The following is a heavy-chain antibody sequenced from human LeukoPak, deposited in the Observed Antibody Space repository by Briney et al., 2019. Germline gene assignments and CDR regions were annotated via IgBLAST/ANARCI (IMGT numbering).Heavy chain of an antibody. CDR2: IKQDGSEK. Sequence: SGGSLRLSCAASGFTFSSYGMSWVRQAPGKGLEWVANIKQDGSEKYYVDSVKGRFTVSRDNAENSLYLQMSSLRAEDTAVYYCARLTQLARGRYWGQGTLVTVSS. CDR1: GFTFSSYG. V-gene: IGHV3-7*03. CDR3: ARLTQLARGRY. J-gene: IGHJ4*02. D-gene: IGHD6-6*01.